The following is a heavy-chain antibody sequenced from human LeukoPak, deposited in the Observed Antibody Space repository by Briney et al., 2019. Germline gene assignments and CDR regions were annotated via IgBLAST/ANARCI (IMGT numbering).Heavy chain of an antibody. V-gene: IGHV1-2*02. CDR1: GYTFTGYY. D-gene: IGHD2-2*01. CDR2: INPNSGGT. CDR3: ARALGYCSSTSCYSYYYYGMDV. J-gene: IGHJ6*02. Sequence: ASVKVSCKASGYTFTGYYMHWARQAPGQGLEWMGWINPNSGGTNYAQKFQGRVTMTRDTSISTAYMELSRLRSDDTAVYYCARALGYCSSTSCYSYYYYGMDVWGQGTTVTVSS.